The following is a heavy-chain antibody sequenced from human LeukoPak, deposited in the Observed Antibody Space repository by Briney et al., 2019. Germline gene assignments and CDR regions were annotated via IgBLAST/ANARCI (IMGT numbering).Heavy chain of an antibody. CDR3: AGFLGYCSSTSCWNWFDP. CDR2: IIPIFGTA. D-gene: IGHD2-2*01. Sequence: SVKVSCKASGYTFTSYGISWVRQAPGQGLEWMGGIIPIFGTANYAQKFQGRVTITADESTSTAYMELSSLRSEDTAVYYCAGFLGYCSSTSCWNWFDPWGQGTLVTVSS. J-gene: IGHJ5*02. CDR1: GYTFTSYG. V-gene: IGHV1-69*13.